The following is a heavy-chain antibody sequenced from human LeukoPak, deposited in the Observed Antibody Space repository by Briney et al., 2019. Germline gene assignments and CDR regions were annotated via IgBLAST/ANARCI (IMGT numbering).Heavy chain of an antibody. J-gene: IGHJ6*03. Sequence: GGSLRLSCAASGFTFDDYVVSWVRQAPGKGLEWVSGINWNGGSTGYADSVKGRFTISRDNAKNSLYLQMNSLRAEDTALYYCARVTRDLAYYYYYYMDVWGKGTTVTVSS. CDR3: ARVTRDLAYYYYYYMDV. V-gene: IGHV3-20*04. CDR2: INWNGGST. CDR1: GFTFDDYV. D-gene: IGHD2-21*01.